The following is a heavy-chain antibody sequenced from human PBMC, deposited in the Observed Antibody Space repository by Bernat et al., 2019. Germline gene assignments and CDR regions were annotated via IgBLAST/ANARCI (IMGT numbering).Heavy chain of an antibody. CDR1: GGSISGSTSH. CDR3: ARRGETTIYHDYMWGTPQRSPDY. Sequence: QLQLQESGPRLVKPSETLSLTCTVSGGSISGSTSHWVWIRQPPGKGLEWIGSINYSGSAYYNSSLKSRVTISVDTSKNYFSLKLSSVTAADTAVYFCARRGETTIYHDYMWGTPQRSPDYWGQGTLVTVSS. D-gene: IGHD3-16*01. CDR2: INYSGSA. V-gene: IGHV4-39*02. J-gene: IGHJ4*02.